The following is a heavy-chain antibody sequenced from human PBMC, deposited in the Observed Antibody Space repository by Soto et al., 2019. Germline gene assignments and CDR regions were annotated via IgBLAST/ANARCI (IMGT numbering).Heavy chain of an antibody. CDR2: IWYDGSEK. J-gene: IGHJ4*02. CDR1: GFTFSSHG. D-gene: IGHD1-1*01. V-gene: IGHV3-33*01. CDR3: ARYDNGKMCDY. Sequence: QVKLVQSGGGVVQPGRSLRLSCAASGFTFSSHGMHWVRQAPGRGLEWVAVIWYDGSEKYYADSVKGRFAISRDNSKNTVSLQMDSLRADDTAVYYCARYDNGKMCDYWGQGTLVTVSS.